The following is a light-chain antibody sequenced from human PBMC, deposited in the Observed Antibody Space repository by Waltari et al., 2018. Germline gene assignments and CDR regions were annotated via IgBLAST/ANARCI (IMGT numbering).Light chain of an antibody. CDR2: DVS. J-gene: IGLJ1*01. CDR1: SGDVAGYNY. V-gene: IGLV2-14*03. Sequence: QSALTQPASVSGSPGQSITISCTGTSGDVAGYNYVSWYQQHPGKAPRLIIYDVSKRPPGVSNRFSGSKSGNTASLTISGLQAEDEADYYCSSYTSTSTYVFGTGTKVTV. CDR3: SSYTSTSTYV.